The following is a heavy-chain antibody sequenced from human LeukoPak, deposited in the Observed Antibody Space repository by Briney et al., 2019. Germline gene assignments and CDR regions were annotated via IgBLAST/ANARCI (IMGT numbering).Heavy chain of an antibody. CDR1: GYTFSSYS. CDR3: ARDAYTSGADY. D-gene: IGHD3-16*01. CDR2: ISVYNGNT. J-gene: IGHJ4*02. Sequence: DSVKVSCKASGYTFSSYSISWVRQAPGQGLEWMGWISVYNGNTNNIQKLQGRVTMTRDTSTNTAYMELRSLRSDDTAVYYCARDAYTSGADYWGQGTLVTVSS. V-gene: IGHV1-18*01.